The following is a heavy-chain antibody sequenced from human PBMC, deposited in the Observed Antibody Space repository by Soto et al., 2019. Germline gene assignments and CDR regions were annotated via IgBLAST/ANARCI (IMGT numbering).Heavy chain of an antibody. CDR1: GGTFSSYD. D-gene: IGHD1-26*01. V-gene: IGHV1-69*13. J-gene: IGHJ4*02. Sequence: SVKVSCKASGGTFSSYDLSWVRQAPGQGLEWMGGIIPLFRTAKYAQKFQGGVTITADESTSTTYMEVNSLRSDDTAVYYCATEPSGSFSLDYWGQGTVVTVSS. CDR3: ATEPSGSFSLDY. CDR2: IIPLFRTA.